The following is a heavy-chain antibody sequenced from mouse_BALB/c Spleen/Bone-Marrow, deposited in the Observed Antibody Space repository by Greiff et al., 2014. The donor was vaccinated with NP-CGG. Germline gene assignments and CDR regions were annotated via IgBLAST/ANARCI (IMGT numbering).Heavy chain of an antibody. CDR2: VNPNNGDI. CDR1: GYSFTGYY. V-gene: IGHV1-26*01. J-gene: IGHJ3*01. D-gene: IGHD1-2*01. Sequence: VHVKQSGPDLVKPGASVKISCKASGYSFTGYYMYWVKQSHGKSLEWIGRVNPNNGDISYNQKFKGKAILTVDKSSSTAYMELRGLTSEDSAVYYCARSTATGFAYWGQGTLVTVSA. CDR3: ARSTATGFAY.